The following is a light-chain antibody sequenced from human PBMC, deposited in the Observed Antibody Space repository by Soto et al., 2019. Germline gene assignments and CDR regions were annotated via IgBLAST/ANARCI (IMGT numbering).Light chain of an antibody. CDR2: QVT. J-gene: IGLJ1*01. CDR1: SSDVGAYHY. V-gene: IGLV2-14*01. CDR3: TSYSSTDTFYV. Sequence: QSALTQPASVSGSPGQSITISCTGTSSDVGAYHYVSWYQHHPGKAPNLMIYQVTNRPSGVSDRFSGSKSGNTASLTISGLRADDEADYYCTSYSSTDTFYVFGTGTKLTVL.